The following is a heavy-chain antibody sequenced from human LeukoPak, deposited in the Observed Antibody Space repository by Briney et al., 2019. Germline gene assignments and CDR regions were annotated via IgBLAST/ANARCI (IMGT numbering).Heavy chain of an antibody. Sequence: GASVKVSCKASGYTFTGYYMHWVRQAPGQGLEWMGWINPNSGGTNYAQKFQGRVTMTRDTSISTAYMELSRLRSDDTAVYYCARESHYYDSSGPLGYWGQGTLVTVSS. D-gene: IGHD3-22*01. CDR2: INPNSGGT. V-gene: IGHV1-2*02. CDR1: GYTFTGYY. J-gene: IGHJ4*02. CDR3: ARESHYYDSSGPLGY.